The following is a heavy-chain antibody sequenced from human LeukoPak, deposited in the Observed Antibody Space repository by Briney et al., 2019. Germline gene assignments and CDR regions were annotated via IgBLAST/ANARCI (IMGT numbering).Heavy chain of an antibody. J-gene: IGHJ5*02. CDR2: IYPGDSDT. CDR1: GYSFTSYR. V-gene: IGHV5-51*01. CDR3: ARRDYYGSGSYNWFDP. Sequence: GESLKISCKGSGYSFTSYRIGWVRQMPGKGLEWMGIIYPGDSDTRYSPSFQGQVTISADKSISTAYLQWSSLKASDTAMYYCARRDYYGSGSYNWFDPWGQGTLVTVSS. D-gene: IGHD3-10*01.